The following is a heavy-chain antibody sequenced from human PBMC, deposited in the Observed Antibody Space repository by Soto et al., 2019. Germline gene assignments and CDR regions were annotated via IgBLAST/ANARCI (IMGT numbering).Heavy chain of an antibody. J-gene: IGHJ3*02. CDR3: AVSLDIVVVPAAVIDAFDI. V-gene: IGHV1-69*02. CDR2: IIPILGIA. D-gene: IGHD2-2*03. CDR1: GGTFSSYT. Sequence: QVQLVQSGAEVQKPGSSVKVSCKASGGTFSSYTISWVRQAPGQGLEWMGRIIPILGIANYAQKLQGRVTITADKATSTAYMELSSLRAEDTVVYYCAVSLDIVVVPAAVIDAFDIWGQGTMVTVSS.